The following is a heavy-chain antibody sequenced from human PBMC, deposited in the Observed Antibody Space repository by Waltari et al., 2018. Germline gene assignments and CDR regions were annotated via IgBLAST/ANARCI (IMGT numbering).Heavy chain of an antibody. CDR2: IYYSGIT. Sequence: QVQLQESGPGLVKPSETLSLTCTVSGGSISSYYWSWIRQPPGKGLEWIGYIYYSGITNYNPSLKSRVTISVDTSKNQFSLKLSSVTAADTAVYYCARLRDYSNFNWFDPWGQGTLVTVSS. D-gene: IGHD4-4*01. J-gene: IGHJ5*02. CDR3: ARLRDYSNFNWFDP. CDR1: GGSISSYY. V-gene: IGHV4-59*01.